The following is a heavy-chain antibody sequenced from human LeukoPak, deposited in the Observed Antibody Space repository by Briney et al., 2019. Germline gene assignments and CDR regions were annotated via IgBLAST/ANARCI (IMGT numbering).Heavy chain of an antibody. CDR1: GFTFSSYAM. J-gene: IGHJ4*02. CDR3: ARDVAGQTPDY. V-gene: IGHV4-4*02. Sequence: GSLRLSCAASGFTFSSYAMTWVRQPPGKGLEWIGEIYHSGSTNYNPSLKSRVTISVDKSKNQFSLKLSSVTAADTAVYYCARDVAGQTPDYWGQGTLVTVSS. D-gene: IGHD6-19*01. CDR2: IYHSGST.